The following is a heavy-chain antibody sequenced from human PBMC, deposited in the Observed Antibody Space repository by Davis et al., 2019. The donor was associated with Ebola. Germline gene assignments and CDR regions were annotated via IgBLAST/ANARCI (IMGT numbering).Heavy chain of an antibody. CDR1: GYTFTSYG. Sequence: AASVKVSCKASGYTFTSYGISWVRQAPGQGLEWMGWISAYNGNTNYAQKLQGRVTLTTDTSTSTAYMELRSLRSDDTAVYYCARGTDFDWLSSLYYYYGMDVWGQGTTVTVSS. J-gene: IGHJ6*02. V-gene: IGHV1-18*04. CDR3: ARGTDFDWLSSLYYYYGMDV. CDR2: ISAYNGNT. D-gene: IGHD3-9*01.